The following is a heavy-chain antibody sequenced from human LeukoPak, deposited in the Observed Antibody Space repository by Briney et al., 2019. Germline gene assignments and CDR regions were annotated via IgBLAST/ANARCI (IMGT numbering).Heavy chain of an antibody. CDR3: ATDLTAAGAFDI. Sequence: APVKVSCKVSGYTLTELSMHWVRQAPGKGLEWMGGFDPEDGETIYAQKFQGRVTMTEDTSTDTAYMELSSLRSEDTAVYYCATDLTAAGAFDIWGQGTMVTVSS. V-gene: IGHV1-24*01. CDR1: GYTLTELS. D-gene: IGHD3-9*01. CDR2: FDPEDGET. J-gene: IGHJ3*02.